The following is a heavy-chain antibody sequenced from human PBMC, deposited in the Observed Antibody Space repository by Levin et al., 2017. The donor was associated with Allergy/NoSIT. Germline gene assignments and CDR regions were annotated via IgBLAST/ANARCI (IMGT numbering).Heavy chain of an antibody. CDR1: GGSISSGGYY. Sequence: SETLSLTCTVSGGSISSGGYYWSWIRQHPGKGLEWIGYIYYSGSTYYNPSLKSRVTISVDTSKNQFSLKLSSVTAADTAVYYCARTAVAVPFDYWGQGTLVTVSS. CDR3: ARTAVAVPFDY. V-gene: IGHV4-31*03. D-gene: IGHD6-19*01. CDR2: IYYSGST. J-gene: IGHJ4*02.